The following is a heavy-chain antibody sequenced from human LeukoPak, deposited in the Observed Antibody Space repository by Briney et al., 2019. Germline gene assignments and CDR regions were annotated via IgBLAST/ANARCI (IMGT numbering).Heavy chain of an antibody. CDR1: GGSISSYY. CDR3: ARFSGYDHFDY. V-gene: IGHV4-59*01. Sequence: SETLSLTCTVSGGSISSYYWSWIRQPPGKGLEWIGYIYYSGSTNYNPSLKSRVTISVDTSKNQFSLKLSSVTAADTAVYCCARFSGYDHFDYWGQGTLVTVSS. D-gene: IGHD5-12*01. J-gene: IGHJ4*02. CDR2: IYYSGST.